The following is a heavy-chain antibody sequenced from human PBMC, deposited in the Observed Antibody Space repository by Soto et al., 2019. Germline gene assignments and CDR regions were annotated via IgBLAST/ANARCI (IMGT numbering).Heavy chain of an antibody. CDR3: VCFECGRTAVVTAMEANGY. V-gene: IGHV3-74*01. J-gene: IGHJ4*02. D-gene: IGHD2-21*02. Sequence: PGGSLRLSCAVSGFTFSSCWMHWVRQGPGKGLVWVSRVNSDESSTSYADSVKGRFTISRDNAKNTLYLQMSSLRVEDTALYYCVCFECGRTAVVTAMEANGYWGQGTLVTVSS. CDR2: VNSDESST. CDR1: GFTFSSCW.